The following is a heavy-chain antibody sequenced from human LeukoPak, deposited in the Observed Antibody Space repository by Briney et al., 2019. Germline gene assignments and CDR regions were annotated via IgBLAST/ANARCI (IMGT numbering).Heavy chain of an antibody. Sequence: GGSLRLSCAASGFTFSNYWMSWVRQAPGKGLEWVANIKQDGSEKFYVDSVKGRFTISRDNAKNSLHLQMNSLRVEDTAVYYCARDEHQYYSESSSRFDHWGQGTLVTVSS. CDR2: IKQDGSEK. CDR3: ARDEHQYYSESSSRFDH. J-gene: IGHJ4*02. V-gene: IGHV3-7*04. D-gene: IGHD3-22*01. CDR1: GFTFSNYW.